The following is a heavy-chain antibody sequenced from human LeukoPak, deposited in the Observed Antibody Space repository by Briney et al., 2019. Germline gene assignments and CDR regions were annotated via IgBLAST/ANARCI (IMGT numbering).Heavy chain of an antibody. D-gene: IGHD1-26*01. Sequence: SETLSLTCTVSGGSISSYYWSWNRQPPGKGLEWIGYIYTSGSTNYNPSLKSRVTISVDTSKNQFSLKLSSVTAADTAVYYCARLDSGSYRGYDYWGQGTLVTVSS. CDR3: ARLDSGSYRGYDY. CDR1: GGSISSYY. CDR2: IYTSGST. J-gene: IGHJ4*02. V-gene: IGHV4-4*09.